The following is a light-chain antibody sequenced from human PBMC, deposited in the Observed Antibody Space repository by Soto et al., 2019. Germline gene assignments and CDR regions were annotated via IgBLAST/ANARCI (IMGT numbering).Light chain of an antibody. J-gene: IGKJ1*01. V-gene: IGKV3-20*01. CDR1: QSVRSSY. CDR2: GAS. CDR3: QHYGGSPPVT. Sequence: EIVLTQSPATLSLSPGERATLSCRAIQSVRSSYLAWYQQKPGQAPRLLIYGASTRATGIPDRFSGSGSGTDFTLTIRRLAPEDFAVYYCQHYGGSPPVTFGQGTKVDIK.